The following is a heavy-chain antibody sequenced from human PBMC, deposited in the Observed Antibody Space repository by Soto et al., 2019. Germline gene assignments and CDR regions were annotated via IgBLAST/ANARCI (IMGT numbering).Heavy chain of an antibody. V-gene: IGHV3-30*18. CDR1: GFTFSSYG. Sequence: QVQLVESGGGVVQPGRSLRLSCAASGFTFSSYGMHWVRQAPGKGLEWVAVIPYDGSNKYYADSVKGRFTISRDNSKNTLYLQMNSLRAEDTAVYYCAKDQGYCSGGSCSHYYYYGMDVWGQGTTVTVSS. J-gene: IGHJ6*02. CDR2: IPYDGSNK. D-gene: IGHD2-15*01. CDR3: AKDQGYCSGGSCSHYYYYGMDV.